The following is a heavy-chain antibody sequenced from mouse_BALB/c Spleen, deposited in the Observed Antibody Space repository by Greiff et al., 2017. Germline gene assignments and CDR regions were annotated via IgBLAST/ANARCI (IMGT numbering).Heavy chain of an antibody. J-gene: IGHJ4*01. CDR2: IRSKSNNYAT. V-gene: IGHV10-1*02. D-gene: IGHD2-3*01. Sequence: EVQLVESGGGLVQPKGSLKLSCAASGFTFNTYAMNWVRQAPGKGLEWVARIRSKSNNYATYYADSVKDRFTISRDDSQSMLYLQMNNLKTEDTAMYYCVRGGYYPYYAMDYWGQGTSVTVSS. CDR3: VRGGYYPYYAMDY. CDR1: GFTFNTYA.